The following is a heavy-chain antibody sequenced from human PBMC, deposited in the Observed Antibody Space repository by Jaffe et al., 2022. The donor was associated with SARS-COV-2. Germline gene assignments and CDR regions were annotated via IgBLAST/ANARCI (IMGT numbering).Heavy chain of an antibody. CDR2: IWYDGSNK. CDR1: GFTFSSYG. CDR3: ARDHLSYGYGGGMDV. Sequence: QVQLVESGGGVVQPGRSLRLSCAASGFTFSSYGMHWVRQAPGKGLEWVAVIWYDGSNKYYADSVKGRFTISRDNSKNTLYLQMNSLRAEDTAVYYCARDHLSYGYGGGMDVWGQGTTVTVSS. J-gene: IGHJ6*02. D-gene: IGHD5-18*01. V-gene: IGHV3-33*01.